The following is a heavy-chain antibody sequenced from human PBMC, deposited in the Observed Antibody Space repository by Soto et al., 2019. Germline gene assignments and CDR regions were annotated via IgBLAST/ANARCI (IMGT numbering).Heavy chain of an antibody. D-gene: IGHD4-4*01. J-gene: IGHJ5*02. CDR2: IKPISDIT. V-gene: IGHV1-69*01. Sequence: QIRLVQSVAEVQKPGSSVRVSCKASGDTFGRFTINWVRQAPGQGLEWMGGIKPISDITNYAQRFQGRVTFTADASTSTVYLELSSLRSEDTAMYYCARDPSTINKLIGVWFDPWGQGTLVTVSS. CDR3: ARDPSTINKLIGVWFDP. CDR1: GDTFGRFT.